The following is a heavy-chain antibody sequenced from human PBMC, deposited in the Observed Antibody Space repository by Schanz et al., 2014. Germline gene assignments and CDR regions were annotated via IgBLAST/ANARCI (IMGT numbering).Heavy chain of an antibody. CDR2: INPNSGET. J-gene: IGHJ4*02. V-gene: IGHV1-2*02. CDR1: GYSFTEYF. CDR3: ARARYTSYDCSGY. D-gene: IGHD5-12*01. Sequence: QVQLVQSGPAVKKPGASMKVSCLASGYSFTEYFLHWVRQAPGQGLEWMGWINPNSGETNYEQKFKGRLTLTSDTSISTAFMELSGLTSDDAATYFCARARYTSYDCSGYWGQGTLLIVSS.